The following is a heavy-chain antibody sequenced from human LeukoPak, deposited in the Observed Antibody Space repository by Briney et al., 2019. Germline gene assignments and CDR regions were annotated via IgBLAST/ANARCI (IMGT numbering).Heavy chain of an antibody. J-gene: IGHJ4*02. CDR3: ALGYCSSTSCLPFDY. V-gene: IGHV2-26*01. CDR1: GFSLSNARMG. Sequence: SGPTLVNPTETLTLTCTVSGFSLSNARMGVSWIRQPPGKALEWLAHIFSNDEKSYSTSLKSRLTISKDTSKSQVVLTTTNMDPVDTATYYCALGYCSSTSCLPFDYWGQGTLVTVSS. D-gene: IGHD2-2*01. CDR2: IFSNDEK.